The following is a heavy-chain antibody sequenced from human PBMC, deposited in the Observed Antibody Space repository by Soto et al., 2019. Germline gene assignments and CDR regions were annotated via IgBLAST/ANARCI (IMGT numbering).Heavy chain of an antibody. V-gene: IGHV3-53*01. CDR1: GFTVSINY. CDR3: AKRSSSSTFDY. J-gene: IGHJ4*02. Sequence: GVSLRLSCAASGFTVSINYMSWVRQAPGKGLEGVSVIYSGGSTYYADSVKGRFTISRDNSKNTLYLQMNSLRAEDTAVYYCAKRSSSSTFDYWGQGTLVTVSS. CDR2: IYSGGST. D-gene: IGHD6-6*01.